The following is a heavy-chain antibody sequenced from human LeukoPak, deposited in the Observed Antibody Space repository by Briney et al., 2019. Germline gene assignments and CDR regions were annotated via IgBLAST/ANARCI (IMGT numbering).Heavy chain of an antibody. Sequence: ASVKVSCKASGYIFTDYYMHWVRQAPGQELGWMGRINPNSGGTNYAQKFQGRVTMTRDTSISTAYTELSSLRSEDTAVYYCARDPGQLLLDRYFDYWGQGTLVTVSS. V-gene: IGHV1/OR15-1*02. CDR2: INPNSGGT. J-gene: IGHJ4*02. CDR3: ARDPGQLLLDRYFDY. CDR1: GYIFTDYY. D-gene: IGHD2-15*01.